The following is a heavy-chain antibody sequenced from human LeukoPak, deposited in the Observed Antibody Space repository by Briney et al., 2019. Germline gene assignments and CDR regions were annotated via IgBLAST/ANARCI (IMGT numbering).Heavy chain of an antibody. V-gene: IGHV3-21*01. CDR1: GFTFSSYS. J-gene: IGHJ4*02. Sequence: GGSLRLSCAASGFTFSSYSMNWVRQAPGKGLEWVSSISSSSSYIYYADSVKGRFTISRDNAKNSLYLQMNSLRAEDTAVYYCAKGRRRHDFWSGDYWGQGTLVTVSS. CDR2: ISSSSSYI. D-gene: IGHD3-3*01. CDR3: AKGRRRHDFWSGDY.